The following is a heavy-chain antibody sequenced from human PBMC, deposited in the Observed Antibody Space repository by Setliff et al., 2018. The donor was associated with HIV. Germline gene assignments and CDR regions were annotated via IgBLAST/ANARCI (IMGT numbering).Heavy chain of an antibody. D-gene: IGHD1-1*01. CDR3: ASARIPTGGTSTSFDY. CDR1: GFTFSNYA. CDR2: ITNDAGST. J-gene: IGHJ4*02. Sequence: GGSLRLSCAASGFTFSNYAMTWVRQAAGKGLEWVSSITNDAGSTYHADPVRGRFTISRDNSKNTLYLQLDSLRPEDTAVYYCASARIPTGGTSTSFDYWGQGTLVTVSS. V-gene: IGHV3-23*01.